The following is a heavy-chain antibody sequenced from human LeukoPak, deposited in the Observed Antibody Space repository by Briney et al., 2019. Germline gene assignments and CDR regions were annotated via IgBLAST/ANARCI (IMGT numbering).Heavy chain of an antibody. CDR1: GFTFSSYW. CDR3: ARAYSGYDYYFDY. V-gene: IGHV3-7*04. J-gene: IGHJ4*02. CDR2: IKQDGSEK. Sequence: GGSLRLSCAASGFTFSSYWMSWVCQAPGKGLEWVANIKQDGSEKYYVDSVKGRFTISRDNAKNSLYLQMNSLRAEDTAVYYCARAYSGYDYYFDYWGQGTLVTVSS. D-gene: IGHD5-12*01.